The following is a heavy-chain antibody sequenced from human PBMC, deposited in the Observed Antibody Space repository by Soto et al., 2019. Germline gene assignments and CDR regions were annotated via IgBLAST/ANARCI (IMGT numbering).Heavy chain of an antibody. Sequence: XDSLKVSWQCSGNSFNSQWSGWVRQMPGKGLEWMGFIYPGDSDTRYSPSFQGQVSFSVDKSINTAYLQWSSLQASDTAMYYCARPNYPEWGQRTLVTVSS. CDR2: IYPGDSDT. CDR3: ARPNYPE. V-gene: IGHV5-51*01. D-gene: IGHD3-10*01. CDR1: GNSFNSQW. J-gene: IGHJ4*02.